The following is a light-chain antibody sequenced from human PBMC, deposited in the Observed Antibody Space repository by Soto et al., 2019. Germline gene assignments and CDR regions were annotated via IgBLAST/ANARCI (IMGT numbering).Light chain of an antibody. Sequence: QSVLTQPPSASGTPGQRVTISCSGSSFNIGRNAVSWYQQLPGSAPTLLIYSNAQRPSGVPVRFSGAKSGTSAALAISGFQSEDEADYYCASWDYRLSGRVVFGGGTKLTVL. CDR1: SFNIGRNA. J-gene: IGLJ2*01. V-gene: IGLV1-44*01. CDR3: ASWDYRLSGRVV. CDR2: SNA.